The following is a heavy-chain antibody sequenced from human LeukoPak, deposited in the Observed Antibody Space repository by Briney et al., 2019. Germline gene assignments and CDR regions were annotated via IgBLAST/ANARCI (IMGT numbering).Heavy chain of an antibody. CDR1: GYTFTSYY. V-gene: IGHV1-46*01. D-gene: IGHD3-10*01. CDR3: ARAPLTMVRGVVGIFDY. Sequence: ASVKVSCKASGYTFTSYYMHWVRQAPGQGLEWMGIINPSGGSTSYVQKFQGRVTMTRDTSTSTVYMEPSSLRSEDTAVYYCARAPLTMVRGVVGIFDYWGQGTLVTVSS. J-gene: IGHJ4*02. CDR2: INPSGGST.